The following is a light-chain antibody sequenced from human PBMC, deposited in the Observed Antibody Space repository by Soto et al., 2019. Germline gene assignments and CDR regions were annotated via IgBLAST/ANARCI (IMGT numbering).Light chain of an antibody. V-gene: IGKV3-11*01. CDR2: DAS. J-gene: IGKJ1*01. CDR1: QSVSSY. Sequence: EIVLTQSPATLSLSPGERATLSCRASQSVSSYLAWYQQKPGQAPRLLIYDASNRATGIPARFSGSGSGTDLTLTISSLEPEDFAVYYCKQRSNWRRTFGQGTKVDIK. CDR3: KQRSNWRRT.